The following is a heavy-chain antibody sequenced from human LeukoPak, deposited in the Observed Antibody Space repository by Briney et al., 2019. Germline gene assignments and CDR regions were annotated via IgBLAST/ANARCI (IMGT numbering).Heavy chain of an antibody. Sequence: SVKVSCKASGGTFSSYAISWVRQAPGQGLEWMGGIIPIFGTANYAQKFQGRVTITADESTSTAYMELSSLRSEDTAVYYCARGYSYTYIFDYWGQGTLVTVSS. D-gene: IGHD5-18*01. CDR2: IIPIFGTA. CDR3: ARGYSYTYIFDY. J-gene: IGHJ4*02. V-gene: IGHV1-69*01. CDR1: GGTFSSYA.